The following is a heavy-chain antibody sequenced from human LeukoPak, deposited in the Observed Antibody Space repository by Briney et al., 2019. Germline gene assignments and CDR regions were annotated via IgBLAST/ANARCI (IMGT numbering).Heavy chain of an antibody. CDR3: AKGFCTSTGCSAGY. CDR2: FSGSGGRT. CDR1: GFTFSSYD. J-gene: IGHJ4*02. D-gene: IGHD2-2*01. V-gene: IGHV3-23*01. Sequence: GGSLRLSCAASGFTFSSYDMSWVRQAPGKGLEWVSAFSGSGGRTYYADSVKGRFTISRDNSRNTLSLQMDSLRAEDTAVYYCAKGFCTSTGCSAGYWGQGTLVTVSS.